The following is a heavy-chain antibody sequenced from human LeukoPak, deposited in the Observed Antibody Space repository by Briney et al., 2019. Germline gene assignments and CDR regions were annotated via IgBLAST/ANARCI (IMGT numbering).Heavy chain of an antibody. J-gene: IGHJ4*02. D-gene: IGHD3-22*01. Sequence: SETLSLTCTVSGGSISSSSYYWGWIRQPPGKELEWIGSIYYSGSTYYNPSLKSRVTISVDTSKNQFSLKLSSVTAADTAVYYCARDWYDSSGYQIDYWGQGTLVTVSS. CDR2: IYYSGST. CDR3: ARDWYDSSGYQIDY. V-gene: IGHV4-39*07. CDR1: GGSISSSSYY.